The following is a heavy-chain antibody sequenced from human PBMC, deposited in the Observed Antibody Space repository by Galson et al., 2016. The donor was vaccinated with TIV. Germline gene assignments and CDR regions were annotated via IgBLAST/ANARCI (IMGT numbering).Heavy chain of an antibody. J-gene: IGHJ3*02. V-gene: IGHV3-7*01. Sequence: SLRLSCAASGFTFSSYWLSWVRQAPGKGLEWVANIKQDGSEKHYVDSVKGRFTISRDNAKNSLYLQMNSLRAEDTAVYYCARNNWNYEGAFDIWGQGKMVTVSS. D-gene: IGHD1-7*01. CDR2: IKQDGSEK. CDR1: GFTFSSYW. CDR3: ARNNWNYEGAFDI.